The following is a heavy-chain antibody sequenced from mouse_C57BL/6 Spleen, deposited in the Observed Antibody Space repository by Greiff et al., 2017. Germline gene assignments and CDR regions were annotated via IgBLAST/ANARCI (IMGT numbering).Heavy chain of an antibody. D-gene: IGHD1-1*01. CDR3: ARCPITHGAMDY. Sequence: QVQLQQSGAELVRPGTSVKVSCKASGYAFTNYLIEWVKQRPGQGLEWIGVINPGSGGTNYNEKFKGKATLTADKSSSTAYMQLSSLTSEDSAVYFCARCPITHGAMDYLGQGTSVTVSS. CDR2: INPGSGGT. V-gene: IGHV1-54*01. J-gene: IGHJ4*01. CDR1: GYAFTNYL.